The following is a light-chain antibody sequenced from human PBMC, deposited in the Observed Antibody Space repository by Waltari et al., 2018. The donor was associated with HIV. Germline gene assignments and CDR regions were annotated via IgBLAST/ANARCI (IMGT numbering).Light chain of an antibody. CDR1: SSDVGGFRW. CDR3: SSYTTSSTWV. CDR2: EVS. V-gene: IGLV2-14*01. J-gene: IGLJ3*02. Sequence: QSALTQPASVSGAPGQSITTSCPGTSSDVGGFRWFSWYLQQPGKAPQLLISEVSNRPSGVSNRFSGSKSGNTASLTISGLQAEDEADYYCSSYTTSSTWVFGGGTKLTVL.